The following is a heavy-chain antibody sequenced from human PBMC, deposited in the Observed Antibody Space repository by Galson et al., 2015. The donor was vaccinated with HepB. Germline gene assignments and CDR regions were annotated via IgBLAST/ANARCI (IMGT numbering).Heavy chain of an antibody. CDR2: IKQDGREK. Sequence: SLRLSCAGSGFNSSIFWMSWVRQAPGQGLEWVANIKQDGREKYYVGPVKGRFTISRDNAGNSLYLQMNSLRGEDTALYYCARSSGGYFDSWDQGILVTVSS. CDR3: ARSSGGYFDS. D-gene: IGHD1-26*01. CDR1: GFNSSIFW. V-gene: IGHV3-7*01. J-gene: IGHJ4*02.